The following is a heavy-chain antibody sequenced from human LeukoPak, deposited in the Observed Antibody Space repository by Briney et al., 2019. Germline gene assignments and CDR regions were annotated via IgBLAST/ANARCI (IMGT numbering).Heavy chain of an antibody. J-gene: IGHJ4*02. CDR2: ISRSSSYI. CDR1: GFTFSSYS. V-gene: IGHV3-21*01. D-gene: IGHD3-3*01. Sequence: GGSLRLSCAASGFTFSSYSMNWVRQAPGKGLEWVSSISRSSSYIYYADSVKGRFTISRDNAKNSLYLQMNSLRAEDTAVYYCARVYDFWSGYYNYFDYWGQGTLVTVSS. CDR3: ARVYDFWSGYYNYFDY.